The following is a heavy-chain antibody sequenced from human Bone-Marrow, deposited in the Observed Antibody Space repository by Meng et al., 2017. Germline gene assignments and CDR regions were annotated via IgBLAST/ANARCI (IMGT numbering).Heavy chain of an antibody. J-gene: IGHJ3*02. CDR1: GYKFRTFW. D-gene: IGHD4-23*01. Sequence: GASLKTSCKASGYKFRTFWIAWARQMPGKDLEWMRIIHPNDYETSYSPSFQGQTSITADKPITTVYLKWDSLRGSDTAIYYCARGTTEATLFGFDIWGQGTMVTVSS. V-gene: IGHV5-51*04. CDR2: IHPNDYET. CDR3: ARGTTEATLFGFDI.